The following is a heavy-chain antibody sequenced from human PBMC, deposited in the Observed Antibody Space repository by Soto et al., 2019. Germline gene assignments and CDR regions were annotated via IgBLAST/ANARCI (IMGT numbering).Heavy chain of an antibody. D-gene: IGHD6-13*01. CDR2: ISYDGSTK. J-gene: IGHJ4*02. V-gene: IGHV3-30*18. CDR3: AKDDPPRQQLDGRIDY. Sequence: QVHLVESGGGVVQPGRSLRLSCAASGFTFSNYGMHWVRQAPGKGLEWVAVISYDGSTKLYADSVKGRFTISRDNSENTLDLQMNSLRGEDTAVYSCAKDDPPRQQLDGRIDYWGQGTLVTVSS. CDR1: GFTFSNYG.